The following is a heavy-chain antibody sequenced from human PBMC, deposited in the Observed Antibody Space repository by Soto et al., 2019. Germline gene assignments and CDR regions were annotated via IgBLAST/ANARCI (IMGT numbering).Heavy chain of an antibody. V-gene: IGHV1-46*01. J-gene: IGHJ6*02. CDR2: INPSGGST. Sequence: GASVKVSCKASGYTFTSYYMHWVRQAPGQGLEWMGIINPSGGSTSYAQKFQGRVTMTRDTSTSTVYMELSSLRSEDTAVYYCARDRTLGYCSSTSCYTTRYFYYYYGMDVWGQGTTVTVSS. CDR1: GYTFTSYY. CDR3: ARDRTLGYCSSTSCYTTRYFYYYYGMDV. D-gene: IGHD2-2*02.